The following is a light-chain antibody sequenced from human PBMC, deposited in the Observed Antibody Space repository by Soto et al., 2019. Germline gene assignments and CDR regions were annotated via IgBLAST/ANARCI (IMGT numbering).Light chain of an antibody. V-gene: IGLV2-8*01. CDR2: EVS. Sequence: QSALTQPPSASGSPGQSVTISCTGTSSDVGGYNFVSWYQQHPGKVPKPTIYEVSKRPSGVPDRFSGSKSGNTASLTVSGLQAEDEADYYCCSFGGGNKVLFGGGTKLTVL. CDR1: SSDVGGYNF. J-gene: IGLJ3*02. CDR3: CSFGGGNKVL.